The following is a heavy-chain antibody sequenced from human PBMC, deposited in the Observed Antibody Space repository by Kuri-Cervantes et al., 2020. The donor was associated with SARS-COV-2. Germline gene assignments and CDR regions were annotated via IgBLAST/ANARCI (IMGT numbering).Heavy chain of an antibody. CDR3: ATDYDSSGSTPYNWFDP. V-gene: IGHV1-3*01. D-gene: IGHD3-22*01. J-gene: IGHJ5*02. CDR2: INAGNGNT. CDR1: GYTFTDYA. Sequence: ASVKVSCKASGYTFTDYAIHWVRQAPGQRLEWMGWINAGNGNTKYSRKFQDRVTITRDTSASTAYMELGSLRCEDTAVYYCATDYDSSGSTPYNWFDPWGQGTLVTVSS.